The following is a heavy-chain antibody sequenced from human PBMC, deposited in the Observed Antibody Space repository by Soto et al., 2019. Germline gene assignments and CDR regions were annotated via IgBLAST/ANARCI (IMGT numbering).Heavy chain of an antibody. CDR3: AREVGGGRQYYFDY. Sequence: QVQLVQSGAEVKKPGASVKVSCKASGYTFTGYYIHWVRQAPGQGLEWMGWFAPNNGGTNYAQNFQGRVAMTSDTSFSTAYMELSSLRSDDTAVYYCAREVGGGRQYYFDYWGQGTLVTVSS. CDR1: GYTFTGYY. J-gene: IGHJ4*02. V-gene: IGHV1-2*02. D-gene: IGHD3-16*01. CDR2: FAPNNGGT.